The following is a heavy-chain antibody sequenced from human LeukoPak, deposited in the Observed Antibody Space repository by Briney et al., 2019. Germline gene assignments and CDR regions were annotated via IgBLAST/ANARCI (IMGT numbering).Heavy chain of an antibody. D-gene: IGHD3-10*01. CDR1: GYSFTSYW. Sequence: GESLKISCKGSGYSFTSYWIGWVRLMPGKGLEWMGIIYPGDSDTRYSPSFQGQVTISADKSISTAYLQWSSLKASDTAMYYCASGQYYYGSGRPRGYFDYWGQGTLVTVSS. CDR2: IYPGDSDT. V-gene: IGHV5-51*01. J-gene: IGHJ4*02. CDR3: ASGQYYYGSGRPRGYFDY.